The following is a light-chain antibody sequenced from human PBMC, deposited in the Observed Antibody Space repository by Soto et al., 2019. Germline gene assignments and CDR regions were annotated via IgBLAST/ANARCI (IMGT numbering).Light chain of an antibody. V-gene: IGKV3-20*01. J-gene: IGKJ2*01. CDR2: GAS. CDR1: QTVSSSY. Sequence: EIVLTQSPGTLSLSPGGRATLSCRASQTVSSSYLGWYQQKPGQAPRLLIYGASSRATGIPDRFSGSGSGTDFTLTISRLEPEDFAVYYCQQYERPAYTFGQGTELEIK. CDR3: QQYERPAYT.